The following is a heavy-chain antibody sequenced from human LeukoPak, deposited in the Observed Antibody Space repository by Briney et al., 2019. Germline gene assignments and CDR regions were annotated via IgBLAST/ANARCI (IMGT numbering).Heavy chain of an antibody. Sequence: GASVKVSCKVSGYTLTDLSMHWVRQAPGEGLEWMGGFDPQDGETIYAQKLQGRVTMTEDTSTDTAYMELTSLKSEDTAVYYCATFALFGVVNAYYFYYWGQGTLVTVSS. CDR2: FDPQDGET. CDR1: GYTLTDLS. CDR3: ATFALFGVVNAYYFYY. V-gene: IGHV1-24*01. D-gene: IGHD3-3*01. J-gene: IGHJ4*02.